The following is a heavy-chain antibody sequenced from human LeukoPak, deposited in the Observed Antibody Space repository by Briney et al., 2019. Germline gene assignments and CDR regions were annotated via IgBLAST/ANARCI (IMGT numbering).Heavy chain of an antibody. CDR2: IYHSGST. J-gene: IGHJ4*02. V-gene: IGHV4-30-2*01. Sequence: SETLSLTCAVPGGSISSGGYSWSWIRQPPGKGLEWIGYIYHSGSTYYNPSLKSRVTISVDRSKNQFSLKLSSVTAADTAVYYCAKGSDRDSSGYYWGFEYWGQGTLVTVSS. CDR3: AKGSDRDSSGYYWGFEY. CDR1: GGSISSGGYS. D-gene: IGHD3-22*01.